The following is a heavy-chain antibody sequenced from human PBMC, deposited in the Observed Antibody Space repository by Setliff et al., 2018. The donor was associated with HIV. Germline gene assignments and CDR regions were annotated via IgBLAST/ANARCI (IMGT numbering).Heavy chain of an antibody. V-gene: IGHV3-21*06. CDR3: AREAYSGSYDWFDP. CDR2: ISSSSSYI. J-gene: IGHJ5*02. D-gene: IGHD1-26*01. CDR1: GFTFGDYA. Sequence: ETLSLSCTASGFTFGDYAMSWVRQAPGKGLEWVSSISSSSSYIYYADSVRGRFTISRDNAKNSLYLQMKSLRAEDTAVYYCAREAYSGSYDWFDPWGQGTLVTVSS.